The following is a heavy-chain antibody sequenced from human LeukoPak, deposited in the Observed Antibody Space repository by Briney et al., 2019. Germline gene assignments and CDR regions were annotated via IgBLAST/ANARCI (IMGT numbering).Heavy chain of an antibody. D-gene: IGHD3-9*01. CDR1: GYIFTVNY. V-gene: IGHV1-2*02. Sequence: ASVKVSCKASGYIFTVNYIHWVRQAPGQGLECRGCINPNTGVTNYAQKFQGRVTVTRDTSIRTAYLELSRLRSDDTAVYYCARGVSSHDILTGYYYWFDPWGQGTLVTVSS. CDR2: INPNTGVT. CDR3: ARGVSSHDILTGYYYWFDP. J-gene: IGHJ5*02.